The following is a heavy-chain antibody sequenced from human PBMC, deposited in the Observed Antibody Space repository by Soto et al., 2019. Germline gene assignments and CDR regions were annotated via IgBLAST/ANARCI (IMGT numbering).Heavy chain of an antibody. V-gene: IGHV4-4*07. CDR2: IYTSGST. D-gene: IGHD5-12*01. Sequence: PSETLSLTCTVSGGSIRGYYWSWIRQSAGKGLEWIGRIYTSGSTNYNPSLNGRVTLSFDTPRNQVFLNLTSVTAADTAVYYCSRESTYSGNDFWGQGILVTVSS. J-gene: IGHJ4*02. CDR1: GGSIRGYY. CDR3: SRESTYSGNDF.